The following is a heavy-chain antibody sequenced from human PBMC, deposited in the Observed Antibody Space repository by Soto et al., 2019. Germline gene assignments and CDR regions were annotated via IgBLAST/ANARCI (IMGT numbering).Heavy chain of an antibody. J-gene: IGHJ4*02. Sequence: EVQLLESGGELVQPGGSLRLSCVASGFTFSAYTMNWVRQAPGKGLDWVSAIVSGGTTYYADSVKGRFTIFRDDSTNTLYLQMNNLRAEDTALYYCAKRHTTVATPANYFDYWGQGTLVTVSS. CDR1: GFTFSAYT. D-gene: IGHD1-1*01. CDR3: AKRHTTVATPANYFDY. V-gene: IGHV3-23*01. CDR2: IVSGGTT.